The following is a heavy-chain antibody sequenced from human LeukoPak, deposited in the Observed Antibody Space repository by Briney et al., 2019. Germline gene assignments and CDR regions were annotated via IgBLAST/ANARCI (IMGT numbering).Heavy chain of an antibody. Sequence: PGGSLRLSCAASGFTFSSYGMHWVRQAPGKGLEWVAVISYDGSNKYYADSVKGRFTISRDNSKNTLYLQMNSLRAEDTAVYYCAKDLYGDSEYFDYWGQGTLVTVSS. CDR2: ISYDGSNK. V-gene: IGHV3-30*18. CDR1: GFTFSSYG. J-gene: IGHJ4*02. CDR3: AKDLYGDSEYFDY. D-gene: IGHD4-17*01.